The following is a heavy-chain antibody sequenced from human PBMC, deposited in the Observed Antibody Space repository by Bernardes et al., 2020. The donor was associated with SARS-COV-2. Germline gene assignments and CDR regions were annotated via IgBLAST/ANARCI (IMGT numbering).Heavy chain of an antibody. CDR2: IGHSGNT. Sequence: SETLSLTCAVYGGSFSNYYWTWIRQPPGKGLEWIGEIGHSGNTNYNPSLKSRVTISVDTSKNQFSLKLSSVTAADTAVYYCRISLDYYDTGAYYFGDYWGQGTLVTVSS. J-gene: IGHJ4*02. CDR1: GGSFSNYY. D-gene: IGHD3-22*01. CDR3: RISLDYYDTGAYYFGDY. V-gene: IGHV4-34*01.